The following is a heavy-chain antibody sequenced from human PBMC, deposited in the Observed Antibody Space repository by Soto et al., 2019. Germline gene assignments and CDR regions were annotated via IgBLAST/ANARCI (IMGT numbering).Heavy chain of an antibody. V-gene: IGHV1-69*13. D-gene: IGHD2-2*01. CDR2: IIPIFGTA. CDR3: ATDKGYCSSTSCRNWFDP. Sequence: SVKVTCKASGGTFSSYAISWVRQAPGQGLEWMGGIIPIFGTANYAQKFQGRVTITADESTSTAYMELSSLRSEDTAVYYCATDKGYCSSTSCRNWFDPWGQGTLVTVSS. J-gene: IGHJ5*02. CDR1: GGTFSSYA.